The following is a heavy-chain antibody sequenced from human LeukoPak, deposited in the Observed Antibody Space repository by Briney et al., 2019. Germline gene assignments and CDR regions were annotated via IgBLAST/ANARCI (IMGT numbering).Heavy chain of an antibody. J-gene: IGHJ4*02. CDR1: GFTFSSYA. D-gene: IGHD2-8*01. V-gene: IGHV3-64*01. CDR3: ARDQTCANGVCPYSVFDY. Sequence: QSGGSLRLSCAASGFTFSSYAMHWVRQAPGKGLEYVSAISSNGGSTYYANSVKGRFTISRDNSKNTLYLQMGSLRAEDMAVYYCARDQTCANGVCPYSVFDYWGQGTLVTVSS. CDR2: ISSNGGST.